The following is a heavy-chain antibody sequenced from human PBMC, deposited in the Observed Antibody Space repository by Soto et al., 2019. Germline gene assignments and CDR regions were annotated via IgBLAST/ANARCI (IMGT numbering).Heavy chain of an antibody. V-gene: IGHV3-23*01. CDR1: GFTFSSYA. J-gene: IGHJ6*02. CDR3: AKWSSGPHYYYYGMDV. D-gene: IGHD3-3*01. CDR2: ISGSGGST. Sequence: GGSLRLSCAASGFTFSSYAMSWVRQAPGKWLEWVSAISGSGGSTYYADSVKGRFTISRDNSKNTLYLQMNSLRAEDTAVYYCAKWSSGPHYYYYGMDVWGQGTTVTVSS.